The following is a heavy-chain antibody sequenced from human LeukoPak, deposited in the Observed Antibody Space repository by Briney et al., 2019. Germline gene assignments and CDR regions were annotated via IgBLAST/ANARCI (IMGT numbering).Heavy chain of an antibody. CDR1: GYSISSGYY. J-gene: IGHJ4*02. Sequence: SETLSLTCTVSGYSISSGYYWGWIRQPPGKGLEWIGSIYHSGSTYYNPSLKSRVTISVDTSKNQFSLKLSSVTAADTAVYYCARDFPVSAYDSSGYYRVYWGQGTLVTVSS. D-gene: IGHD3-22*01. CDR3: ARDFPVSAYDSSGYYRVY. CDR2: IYHSGST. V-gene: IGHV4-38-2*02.